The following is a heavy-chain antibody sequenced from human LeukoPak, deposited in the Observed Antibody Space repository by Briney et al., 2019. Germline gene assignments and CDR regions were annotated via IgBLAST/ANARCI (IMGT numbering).Heavy chain of an antibody. CDR2: IYSGGST. CDR3: ACHSCSCYY. V-gene: IGHV3-66*04. D-gene: IGHD6-13*01. J-gene: IGHJ4*01. CDR1: GLIVSRNY. Sequence: PGGSLRLSCAASGLIVSRNYMSWVRQAPGKGLEWVSVIYSGGSTYYADSVKGRFTISRDNSKNTLYLQMNSLRAEDTAVYYCACHSCSCYYWGQGTLVTVSS.